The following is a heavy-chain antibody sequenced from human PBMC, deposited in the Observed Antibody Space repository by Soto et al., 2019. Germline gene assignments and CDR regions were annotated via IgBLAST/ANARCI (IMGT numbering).Heavy chain of an antibody. V-gene: IGHV4-30-2*01. J-gene: IGHJ4*02. CDR1: GGSISSGGYS. D-gene: IGHD6-19*01. Sequence: PSETLSLTCAVSGGSISSGGYSWSWIRQPPGKGLEWIGYIYHSGSTYYNPSLKSRVTISVDRSKNQFPLKLSSVTAADTAVYYCARAVAGTGLDYWGQGTLVTVSS. CDR3: ARAVAGTGLDY. CDR2: IYHSGST.